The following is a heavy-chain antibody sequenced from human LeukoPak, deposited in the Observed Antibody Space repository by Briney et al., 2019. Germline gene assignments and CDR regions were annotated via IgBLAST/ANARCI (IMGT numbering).Heavy chain of an antibody. V-gene: IGHV4-59*01. J-gene: IGHJ3*02. CDR3: ARYDDSSGFYPNDAFDI. CDR1: GRSISSYY. CDR2: IYYIGST. D-gene: IGHD3-22*01. Sequence: SETLSLTCTVSGRSISSYYWSWIRQPPGKGLEWIGYIYYIGSTNYNPSLKSRVTISVDRSKNQFSLKLSSVTAADTAVYYCARYDDSSGFYPNDAFDIWGQGTMVTVSS.